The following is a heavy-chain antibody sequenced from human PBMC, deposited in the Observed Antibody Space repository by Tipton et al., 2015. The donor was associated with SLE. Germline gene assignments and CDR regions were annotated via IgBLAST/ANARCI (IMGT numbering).Heavy chain of an antibody. V-gene: IGHV4-34*01. D-gene: IGHD3-16*02. J-gene: IGHJ6*02. Sequence: TLSLTCAVYGGSFSAYYWSWIRQPPGKGLEWIGEINHSGSTNYNPSLKGRVAISIDTSETQLSLQMTSVTAADAAVYYCARHGAIVWDSSNFFAMDVWGQGTTVTVSS. CDR3: ARHGAIVWDSSNFFAMDV. CDR2: INHSGST. CDR1: GGSFSAYY.